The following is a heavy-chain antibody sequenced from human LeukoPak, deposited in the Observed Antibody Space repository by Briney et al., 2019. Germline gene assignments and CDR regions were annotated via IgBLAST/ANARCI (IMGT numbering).Heavy chain of an antibody. J-gene: IGHJ4*02. D-gene: IGHD2-2*01. CDR2: IIPILGIA. CDR1: GGTFSSYA. Sequence: ASVKVSCKASGGTFSSYAISWVRQAPGQGLEWMGRIIPILGIANYAQKFQGRVTITADKSTSTAYMELSSLRSEDTAVYYCARVATLGYCSSTSCRHFDYWGQGTLVTVSS. V-gene: IGHV1-69*04. CDR3: ARVATLGYCSSTSCRHFDY.